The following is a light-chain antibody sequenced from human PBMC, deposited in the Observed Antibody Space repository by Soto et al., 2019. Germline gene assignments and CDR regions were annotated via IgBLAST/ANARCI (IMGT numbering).Light chain of an antibody. CDR1: QSVSSSY. V-gene: IGKV3-20*01. CDR3: QQYGSSIT. Sequence: EMVLTHSPGTLSLSPGERATLSCLASQSVSSSYLAWYQQKPGQAPRLLIYGASSRATGIPDRFSGSGSGTDFTLTISRLEPEDFAVYYCQQYGSSITFGQGTRLEIK. CDR2: GAS. J-gene: IGKJ5*01.